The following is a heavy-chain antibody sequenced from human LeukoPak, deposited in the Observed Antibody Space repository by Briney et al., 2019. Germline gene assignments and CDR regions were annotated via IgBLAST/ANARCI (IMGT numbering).Heavy chain of an antibody. V-gene: IGHV1-2*02. J-gene: IGHJ4*02. Sequence: ASVKVSCKASGYTFTGYYMHWARQAPGQGLEWMGWINPNSGGTNYAQKFQGRVTMTRDTSISTAYMELSRLRSDDTAVYYCARDLEGIVVVPAAIGYWGQGTLVTVSS. CDR1: GYTFTGYY. CDR2: INPNSGGT. D-gene: IGHD2-2*02. CDR3: ARDLEGIVVVPAAIGY.